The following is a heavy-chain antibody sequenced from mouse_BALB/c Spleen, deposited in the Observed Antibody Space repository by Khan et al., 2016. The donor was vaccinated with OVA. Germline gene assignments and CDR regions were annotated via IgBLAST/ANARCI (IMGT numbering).Heavy chain of an antibody. D-gene: IGHD4-1*01. CDR2: INSDGDYT. J-gene: IGHJ3*01. V-gene: IGHV5-6*01. CDR3: ASHLTGSCAY. Sequence: EVELVESGGDLVKPGGSLRLSCAASGFTFSTYGMSWVRQPPDKRLEWVATINSDGDYTYYPATVKGRFTISRNNAENTLYLQMSSLQSEDTAIYYGASHLTGSCAYWGQGTLVTVSA. CDR1: GFTFSTYG.